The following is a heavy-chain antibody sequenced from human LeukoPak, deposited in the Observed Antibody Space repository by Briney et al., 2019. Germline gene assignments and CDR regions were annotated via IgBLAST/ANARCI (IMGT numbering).Heavy chain of an antibody. J-gene: IGHJ4*02. CDR1: GVSVSNHY. Sequence: SETLSLSCSVSGVSVSNHYWRWIRQSPGKGLEWIGWFYYSGGTYFNPSLGSRVTISADTSRNHLSLNLRSLTAADTAVYYCARHSSGWHFDSWGQGDLVTVSS. D-gene: IGHD6-19*01. CDR2: FYYSGGT. CDR3: ARHSSGWHFDS. V-gene: IGHV4-59*02.